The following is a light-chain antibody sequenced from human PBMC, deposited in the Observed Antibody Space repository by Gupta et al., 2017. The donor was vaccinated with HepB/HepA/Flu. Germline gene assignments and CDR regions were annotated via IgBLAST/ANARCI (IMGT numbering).Light chain of an antibody. V-gene: IGKV4-1*01. CDR3: QQYYNPPLT. J-gene: IGKJ4*01. CDR1: QSILYNSNNKNY. Sequence: DIVMTQSPDSLAVSLGERATINCKPSQSILYNSNNKNYLTWYQQKPGQPPKLLIYWASTRESGVPDRFSGSGSGTDFTLTISSLQAEDVAVYYCQQYYNPPLTFGGGTKVEIK. CDR2: WAS.